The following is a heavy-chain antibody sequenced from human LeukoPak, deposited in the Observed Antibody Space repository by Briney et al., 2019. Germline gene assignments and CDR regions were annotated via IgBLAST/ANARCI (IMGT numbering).Heavy chain of an antibody. V-gene: IGHV3-23*01. CDR3: AKEEYSYGYYYYYGMDV. CDR1: GFTSSSYA. D-gene: IGHD5-18*01. CDR2: ISGSGGST. Sequence: GGSLRLSCAASGFTSSSYAMNWVRQAPGKGLEWVSAISGSGGSTYYADSVKGRFTISRDNSKNTLYLQMNSLRAEDTAVYYCAKEEYSYGYYYYYGMDVWGQGTTVTVSS. J-gene: IGHJ6*02.